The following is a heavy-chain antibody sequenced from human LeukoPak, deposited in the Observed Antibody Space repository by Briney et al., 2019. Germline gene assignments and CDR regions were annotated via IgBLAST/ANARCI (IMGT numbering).Heavy chain of an antibody. Sequence: PGGSLRLSCAASGFTFSSYEMNWVRQAPGKGLEWVSYISSSGSTIYYADSVKGRFTISRDNSKNTLYLQMNSLRAEDTAVYYCAKDEIAVGAFDYWGQGTLVTVSS. D-gene: IGHD6-19*01. CDR3: AKDEIAVGAFDY. J-gene: IGHJ4*02. CDR2: ISSSGSTI. CDR1: GFTFSSYE. V-gene: IGHV3-48*03.